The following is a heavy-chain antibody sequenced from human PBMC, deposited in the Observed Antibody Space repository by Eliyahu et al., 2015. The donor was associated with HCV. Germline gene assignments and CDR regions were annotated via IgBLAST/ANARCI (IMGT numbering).Heavy chain of an antibody. CDR1: GFSLSTSGVG. D-gene: IGHD4-11*01. CDR2: IYWDDDK. V-gene: IGHV2-5*02. Sequence: QITLKESGPTLVKPTQTLTLTCTFSGFSLSTSGVGVGWIRQPPGKALEWLALIYWDDDKRHSPSLRSRLTITKDTSKNQVVLTMTNMDPVDTATYYCARRLVTTTLFDPWGQGTLVTVSS. CDR3: ARRLVTTTLFDP. J-gene: IGHJ5*02.